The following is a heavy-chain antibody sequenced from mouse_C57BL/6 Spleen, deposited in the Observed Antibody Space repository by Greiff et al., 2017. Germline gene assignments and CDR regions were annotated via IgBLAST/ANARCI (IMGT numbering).Heavy chain of an antibody. D-gene: IGHD1-1*01. Sequence: QVHVKQSGAELVRPGTSVKVSCKASGYAFTNYLIEWVKQRPGQGLEWIGVINPGSGGTNYNEKFKGKATLTADKSSSTAYMQLSSLTSEDSAVYFCARSDYYCPNYYAMDYWGQGTSVTVSS. CDR2: INPGSGGT. CDR1: GYAFTNYL. V-gene: IGHV1-54*01. CDR3: ARSDYYCPNYYAMDY. J-gene: IGHJ4*01.